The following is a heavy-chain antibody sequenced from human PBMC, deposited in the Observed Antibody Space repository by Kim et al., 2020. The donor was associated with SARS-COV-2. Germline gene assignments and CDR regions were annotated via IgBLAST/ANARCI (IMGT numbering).Heavy chain of an antibody. CDR3: ARGHDYGDYNYFDY. D-gene: IGHD4-17*01. Sequence: QKFQGRVTMTRDTSTSTVYMELSSLRSEDTAVYYCARGHDYGDYNYFDYWGQGTLVTVSS. V-gene: IGHV1-46*01. J-gene: IGHJ4*02.